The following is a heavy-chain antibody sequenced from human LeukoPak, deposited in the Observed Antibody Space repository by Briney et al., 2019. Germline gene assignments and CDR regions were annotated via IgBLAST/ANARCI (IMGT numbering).Heavy chain of an antibody. D-gene: IGHD1-26*01. V-gene: IGHV4-34*01. J-gene: IGHJ5*02. CDR1: GGSFSGYY. CDR3: ARARWELDWFDP. Sequence: SETLSLTCAVYGGSFSGYYWSWIRQPPGKGLEWIGEINHSGSTNYNPSLKGRVTISVDTSKNQFSLKLSSVTAADTAVYYCARARWELDWFDPWGQGTLVTVSS. CDR2: INHSGST.